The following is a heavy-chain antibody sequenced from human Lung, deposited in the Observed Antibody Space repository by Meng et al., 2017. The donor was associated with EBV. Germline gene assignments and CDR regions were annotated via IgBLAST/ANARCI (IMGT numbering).Heavy chain of an antibody. CDR2: IYFSGST. J-gene: IGHJ5*02. CDR3: ARGITMVRGVPGHWFDP. D-gene: IGHD3-10*01. V-gene: IGHV4-30-2*01. CDR1: GGFISSGGYS. Sequence: QLQLQESGLGLVKPSQTLSLTCAVSGGFISSGGYSWSWIRQPPGKGLEWIGYIYFSGSTYYNPSLKSRVTISVDRSKNQFSLKLSSVTAADTAVYYCARGITMVRGVPGHWFDPWGQGTLVTVSS.